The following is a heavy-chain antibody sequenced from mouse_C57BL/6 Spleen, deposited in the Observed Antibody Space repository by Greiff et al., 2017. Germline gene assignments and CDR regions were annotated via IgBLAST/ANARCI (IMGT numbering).Heavy chain of an antibody. J-gene: IGHJ4*01. Sequence: EVKLMESGGGLVQPGGSLSLSCAASGFTFTDYYMSWVRQPPGKALEWLGFIRHKANGYTTEYSASVKGRFTISRDTSPRILYLQMNALRAEDSATDYCARYRTCYAMDYWGQGTSVTVS. CDR3: ARYRTCYAMDY. CDR1: GFTFTDYY. V-gene: IGHV7-3*01. CDR2: IRHKANGYTT.